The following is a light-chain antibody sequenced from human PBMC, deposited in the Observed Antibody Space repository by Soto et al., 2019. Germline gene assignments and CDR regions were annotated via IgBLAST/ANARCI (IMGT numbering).Light chain of an antibody. V-gene: IGKV3D-20*02. CDR3: QQRGDWPLT. Sequence: EIVLTQSPGTLSLSPGERATLSCRASQSITNNYLAWYQQKPGRAHRLLIYGASSRATGIPDRFSGSGSGTDFTLTISRLEPEDFAVYYCQQRGDWPLTFGPGTKVDIK. J-gene: IGKJ3*01. CDR1: QSITNNY. CDR2: GAS.